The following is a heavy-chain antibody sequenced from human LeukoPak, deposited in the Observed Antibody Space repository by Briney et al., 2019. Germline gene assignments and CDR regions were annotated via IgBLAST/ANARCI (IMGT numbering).Heavy chain of an antibody. CDR1: GFTSSSYG. Sequence: GGSLRLSCAASGFTSSSYGMSWVRQAQEKGLEWVGGISGSGGNTNYADSVKGRFTISRDNSKNTLYPQMNSLRAEDTAVYYCAKDRSCSGGSCYWDYWGQGTLVTASS. CDR3: AKDRSCSGGSCYWDY. D-gene: IGHD2-15*01. CDR2: ISGSGGNT. J-gene: IGHJ4*02. V-gene: IGHV3-23*01.